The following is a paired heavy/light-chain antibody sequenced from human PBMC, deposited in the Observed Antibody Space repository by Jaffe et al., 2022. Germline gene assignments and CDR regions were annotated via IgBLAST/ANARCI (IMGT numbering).Light chain of an antibody. CDR3: QQYDNLQLT. Sequence: DIQMTQSPSSLSASVGDRVTITCQASQDISNYLNWYQQKPGKAPKLLIYDASNLETGVPSRFSGSGSGTDFTFTISSLQPEDIATYYCQQYDNLQLTFGGGTKVEIK. CDR2: DAS. V-gene: IGKV1-33*01. CDR1: QDISNY. J-gene: IGKJ4*01.
Heavy chain of an antibody. CDR1: GYSISSGYY. CDR3: ARLNKDTNYGRSAAGTSPICDY. J-gene: IGHJ4*02. D-gene: IGHD6-13*01. CDR2: IYHSGST. Sequence: QVQLQESGPGLVKPSETLSLTCAVSGYSISSGYYWGWIRQPPGKGLEWIGSIYHSGSTYYNPSLKSRVTISVDTSKNQFSLKLSSVTAADTAVYYCARLNKDTNYGRSAAGTSPICDYWGQGTLVTVSS. V-gene: IGHV4-38-2*01.